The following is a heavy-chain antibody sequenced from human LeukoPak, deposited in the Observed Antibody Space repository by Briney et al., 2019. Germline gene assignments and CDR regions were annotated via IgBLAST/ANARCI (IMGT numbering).Heavy chain of an antibody. CDR3: AGAPNQRYFDY. Sequence: SETLSLTCTVTGASITSYYWKWIRQPPGKGLEYIGHIHYTGTTDYNPSLKSRVTMSVDTSKNQFSLRLISVTASDTAVYFCAGAPNQRYFDYWGQGSLVAVSS. CDR2: IHYTGTT. J-gene: IGHJ4*01. V-gene: IGHV4-59*01. CDR1: GASITSYY.